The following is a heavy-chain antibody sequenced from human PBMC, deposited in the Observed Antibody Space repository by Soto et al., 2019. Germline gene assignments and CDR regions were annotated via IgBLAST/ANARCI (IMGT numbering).Heavy chain of an antibody. D-gene: IGHD3-10*01. CDR3: AGDPYYYASDF. CDR2: ISGSGTTI. CDR1: GFRFSDYY. J-gene: IGHJ4*02. Sequence: QVQLVESGGGLVEPGGSLRLSCAASGFRFSDYYMTWIRQAPVKGLEWVSKISGSGTTIYYADSVKGRFTVSRDNAKNSLYLQVNSLRAEDTAVYYCAGDPYYYASDFWGQGTLVTVSS. V-gene: IGHV3-11*01.